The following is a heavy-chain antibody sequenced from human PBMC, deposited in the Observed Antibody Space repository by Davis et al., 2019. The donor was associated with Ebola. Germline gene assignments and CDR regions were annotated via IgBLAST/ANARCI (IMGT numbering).Heavy chain of an antibody. CDR1: EFTFSGYA. V-gene: IGHV3-21*01. Sequence: GGSLRLSCAASEFTFSGYAMRWVRQAPGKGLEWVSSISSSSSYIYYADSVKGRFTVSRDNAKNSLYLQMNSLRAEDTAVYYCARGGGGGSYYWGQGTLVTVSS. D-gene: IGHD1-26*01. CDR3: ARGGGGGSYY. CDR2: ISSSSSYI. J-gene: IGHJ4*02.